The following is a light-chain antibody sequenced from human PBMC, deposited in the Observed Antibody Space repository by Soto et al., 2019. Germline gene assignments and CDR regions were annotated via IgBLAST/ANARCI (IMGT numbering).Light chain of an antibody. CDR2: AAS. J-gene: IGKJ1*01. V-gene: IGKV1-39*01. CDR3: QQSYSTPRT. CDR1: QSISSY. Sequence: DIQMTQSPSSLSASVGDRVTITCRASQSISSYLNWYQQKPGKAPKLLIYAASSLQSGVPSRFSGSGSGTDFTLTISSLQHEHFATYYCQQSYSTPRTFGPGPKVDIK.